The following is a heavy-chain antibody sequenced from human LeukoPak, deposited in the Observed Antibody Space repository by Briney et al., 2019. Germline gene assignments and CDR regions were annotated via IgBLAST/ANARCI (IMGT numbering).Heavy chain of an antibody. CDR2: MNPNNGNT. D-gene: IGHD5-18*01. CDR3: ASRRGYSYGRLDY. CDR1: GYTFTSYD. Sequence: ASVKVSCKASGYTFTSYDINWVRQATGQGLEWMGWMNPNNGNTGYAQKFQGRVTITRNTSISTAYMELSSLRSEDTAVYYCASRRGYSYGRLDYWGQGTLVTVSS. J-gene: IGHJ4*02. V-gene: IGHV1-8*03.